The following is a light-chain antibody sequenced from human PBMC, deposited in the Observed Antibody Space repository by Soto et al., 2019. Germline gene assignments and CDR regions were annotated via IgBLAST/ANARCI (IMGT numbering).Light chain of an antibody. Sequence: EIVLTHSPATLSLSPGERATLSCRASQSISSYLAWYQQKPGQAPRLLIYDGSNRATGIPARFSGSGSETDFTLTISSLEPEDFASYYCQQRRSWPLTFGGGTKVEIK. J-gene: IGKJ4*01. CDR1: QSISSY. CDR3: QQRRSWPLT. V-gene: IGKV3-11*01. CDR2: DGS.